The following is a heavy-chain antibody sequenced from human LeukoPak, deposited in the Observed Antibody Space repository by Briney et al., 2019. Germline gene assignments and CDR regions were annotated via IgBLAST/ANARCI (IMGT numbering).Heavy chain of an antibody. V-gene: IGHV3-7*01. CDR1: GFTFSSCW. J-gene: IGHJ4*02. CDR3: ARIPVAQARWGYYFDY. Sequence: GGSLRLSCAASGFTFSSCWLGWVRQAPGKGLEWVANIKQDGSETYYVTSVRGRFTISRDNAKNSLYLQMSSLSAEDTAVYYCARIPVAQARWGYYFDYWGQGALVTVSS. D-gene: IGHD3-16*01. CDR2: IKQDGSET.